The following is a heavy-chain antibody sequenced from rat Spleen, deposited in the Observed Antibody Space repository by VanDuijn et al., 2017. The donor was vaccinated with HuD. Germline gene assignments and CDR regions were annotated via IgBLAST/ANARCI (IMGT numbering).Heavy chain of an antibody. CDR2: ISYDGSST. V-gene: IGHV5-29*01. J-gene: IGHJ2*01. CDR1: GFTFSNYD. CDR3: ARRARYFDY. Sequence: EVQLVESGGDLVQPGRSVKLSCAASGFTFSNYDMAWVRQAPTKGLEWVASISYDGSSTYYRDSVKGRFPISRDNAKSTLYLQMDSLRSEDTATYYCARRARYFDYWGQGVMVTVSS.